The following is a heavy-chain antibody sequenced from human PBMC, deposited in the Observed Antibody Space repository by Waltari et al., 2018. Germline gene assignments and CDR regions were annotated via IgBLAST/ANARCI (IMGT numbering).Heavy chain of an antibody. CDR1: GYTFTGYY. V-gene: IGHV1-2*06. J-gene: IGHJ3*02. CDR3: ASEPGIAAAEDTFDI. D-gene: IGHD6-13*01. Sequence: QVQLVQSGAEVKKPGASVKVSCKASGYTFTGYYMHWVRQAPGQGLEWMGRINPNSGGTNYAQKFQGRVTMTRDTSISTAYMELSRLRSDDTAVYYCASEPGIAAAEDTFDIWGQGTMVIVSS. CDR2: INPNSGGT.